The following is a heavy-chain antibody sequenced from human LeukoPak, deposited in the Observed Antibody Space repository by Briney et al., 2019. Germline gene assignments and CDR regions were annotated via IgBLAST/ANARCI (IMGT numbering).Heavy chain of an antibody. D-gene: IGHD3-22*01. CDR1: GVSISSGDYY. J-gene: IGHJ5*02. CDR2: MYYSGST. CDR3: ARPYYYDSRIDP. V-gene: IGHV4-30-4*01. Sequence: PSETLSLTCTVSGVSISSGDYYWGWLRQPPGKGLEWIAYMYYSGSTYYNPSLKSRVTMSADTSKNQLSLKLSSVTAADTAVYYCARPYYYDSRIDPWGQGILVTVSS.